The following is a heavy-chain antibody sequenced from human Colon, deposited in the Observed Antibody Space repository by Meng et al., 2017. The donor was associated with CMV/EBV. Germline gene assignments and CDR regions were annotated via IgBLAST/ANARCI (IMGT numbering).Heavy chain of an antibody. CDR3: ASLSGGDFDY. J-gene: IGHJ4*02. CDR1: GYTFTDYY. CDR2: INPITGGT. V-gene: IGHV1-2*02. D-gene: IGHD1-26*01. Sequence: QAQLVQAGTGVKKPGASVKVSCKGSGYTFTDYYIHWVRQAPGQGLEWLGVINPITGGTNYAQKFQGRVTMTRDTSMNTAYMELSRLRSDDTAVYYCASLSGGDFDYWGQGTLVTVSS.